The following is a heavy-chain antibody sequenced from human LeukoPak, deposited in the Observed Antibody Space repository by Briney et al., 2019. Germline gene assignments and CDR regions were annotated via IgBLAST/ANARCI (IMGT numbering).Heavy chain of an antibody. V-gene: IGHV5-51*01. D-gene: IGHD6-13*01. CDR1: GYSFTSYW. J-gene: IGHJ4*02. CDR2: IYPGDSDT. CDR3: ARDVHSSSWYDGGFDY. Sequence: GESLKISCKGSGYSFTSYWIGWVRQMPGKGLEWMGIIYPGDSDTRYSPSFQGQVTISADKSISTAYLQWSSLKASDTAMYYCARDVHSSSWYDGGFDYWGQGTLVTVSS.